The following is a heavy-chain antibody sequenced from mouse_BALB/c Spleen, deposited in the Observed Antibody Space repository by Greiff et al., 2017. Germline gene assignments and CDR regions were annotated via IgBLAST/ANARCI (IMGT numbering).Heavy chain of an antibody. D-gene: IGHD1-1*01. CDR1: GYSITSDYA. Sequence: DVQLQESGPGLVKPSQSLSLTCTVTGYSITSDYAWNWIRQFPGNKLEWMGYISYSGSTSYNPSLKSRISITRDTSKNQFFLQLNSVTTEDTATYYCASLLRGAMDYWGQGTSVTVSS. J-gene: IGHJ4*01. V-gene: IGHV3-2*02. CDR2: ISYSGST. CDR3: ASLLRGAMDY.